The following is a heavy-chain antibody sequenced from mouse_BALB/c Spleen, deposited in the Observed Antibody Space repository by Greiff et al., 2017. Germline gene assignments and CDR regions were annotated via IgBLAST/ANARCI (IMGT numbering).Heavy chain of an antibody. CDR3: ARPSIWDAMDD. V-gene: IGHV5-17*02. CDR1: GFTFSSFG. D-gene: IGHD4-1*01. J-gene: IGHJ4*01. Sequence: EVHLVESGGGLVQPGGSRKLSCAASGFTFSSFGMHWVRQAPEKGLEWVAYISSGSSTNYYADTVKGTVTISRDNPKNTLFLQMTSLRSEDTAMYYCARPSIWDAMDDWGQGTSVTVSS. CDR2: ISSGSSTN.